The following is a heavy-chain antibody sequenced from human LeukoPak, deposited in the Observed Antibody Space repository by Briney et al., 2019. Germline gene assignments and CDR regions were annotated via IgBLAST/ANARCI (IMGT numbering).Heavy chain of an antibody. J-gene: IGHJ4*02. D-gene: IGHD6-13*01. CDR2: IYYSGNT. CDR1: GGSISSSSYY. Sequence: SETLSLTCTVSGGSISSSSYYWGWIRQPPGKGLEWIGSIYYSGNTYYNPSLKSRVTISVDTSKNQFSLKLSSVTAADTAVYHCARLRSDSSSWYLAYWGQGTLVTVSS. V-gene: IGHV4-39*01. CDR3: ARLRSDSSSWYLAY.